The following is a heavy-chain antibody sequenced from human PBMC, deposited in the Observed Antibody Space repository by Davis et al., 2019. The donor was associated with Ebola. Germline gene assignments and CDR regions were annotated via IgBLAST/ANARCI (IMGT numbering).Heavy chain of an antibody. D-gene: IGHD1-26*01. CDR3: ARDQAFSGSYGGRVLFDI. J-gene: IGHJ3*02. CDR2: ISAYNGNT. CDR1: GYTFTSYG. V-gene: IGHV1-18*01. Sequence: ASVKVSCKASGYTFTSYGISWVRQAPGQGLEWMGWISAYNGNTNYAQKLQGRVTMTTDTSTSTAYMELRSLRSDDTAVYYCARDQAFSGSYGGRVLFDIWGQGTMVTVSS.